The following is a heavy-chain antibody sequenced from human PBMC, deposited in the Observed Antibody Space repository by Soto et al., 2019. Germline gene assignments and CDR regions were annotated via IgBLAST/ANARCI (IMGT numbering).Heavy chain of an antibody. V-gene: IGHV5-10-1*01. CDR3: ATIGGRPTDY. D-gene: IGHD2-15*01. CDR1: GYRLTSYW. J-gene: IGHJ4*02. CDR2: IDPSDSYT. Sequence: PGESLKISCKGSGYRLTSYWISWVRQMPGKGLELMGRIDPSDSYTNYSPSFQGHVTISVDKSITTAYLQWSSLKASDTAMHYCATIGGRPTDYWGQGTLVTVSS.